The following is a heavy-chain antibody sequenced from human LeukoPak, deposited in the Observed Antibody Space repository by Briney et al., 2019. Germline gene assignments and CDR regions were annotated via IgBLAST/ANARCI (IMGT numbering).Heavy chain of an antibody. CDR3: ATDLSHVNNYATDEGDAG. CDR2: IDPKTGDT. Sequence: ASVKVSFKAAGYTFTVYNIHLVRQTPGQGLEWMGWIDPKTGDTHYALQFQGRVTMTRETSVNTFYMELSSLTSDDTAGYYCATDLSHVNNYATDEGDAGWGHGTLVTVSS. D-gene: IGHD1/OR15-1a*01. J-gene: IGHJ4*01. V-gene: IGHV1-2*02. CDR1: GYTFTVYN.